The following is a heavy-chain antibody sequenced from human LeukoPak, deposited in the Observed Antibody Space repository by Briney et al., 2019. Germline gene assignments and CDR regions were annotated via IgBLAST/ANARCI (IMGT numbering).Heavy chain of an antibody. CDR2: IDPSDSYT. CDR1: GYSFTCYW. D-gene: IGHD3-22*01. CDR3: ARHPALNYYDSSGYYDY. V-gene: IGHV5-10-1*01. J-gene: IGHJ4*02. Sequence: GESLKISCKGSGYSFTCYWISWVRQMPGKGLEWMGRIDPSDSYTNYSPSFQGHVTISADKSISTAYLQWSSLTASDTAMYYCARHPALNYYDSSGYYDYWGQGTLVTVSS.